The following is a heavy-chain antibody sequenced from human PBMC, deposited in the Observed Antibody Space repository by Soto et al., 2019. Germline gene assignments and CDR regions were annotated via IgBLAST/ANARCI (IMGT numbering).Heavy chain of an antibody. Sequence: AVKLSCKASRYTFTYRYLHWVRQAPGQALEWMGWITPFNGNTNYAQKFQDRVTITRDRSMSTAYMEQSSLRSEDTAMYYCASGGIQLWGPFAFCGQGTLGIVSS. D-gene: IGHD5-18*01. CDR2: ITPFNGNT. CDR1: RYTFTYRY. V-gene: IGHV1-45*02. J-gene: IGHJ1*01. CDR3: ASGGIQLWGPFAF.